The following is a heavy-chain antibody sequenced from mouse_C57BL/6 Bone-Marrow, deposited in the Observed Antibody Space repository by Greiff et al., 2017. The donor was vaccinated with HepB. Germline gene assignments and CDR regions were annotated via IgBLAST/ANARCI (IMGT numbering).Heavy chain of an antibody. D-gene: IGHD2-3*01. CDR2: ISSGGSYT. CDR1: GFTFSSYG. Sequence: EVKLMESGGDLVKPGGSLKLSCAASGFTFSSYGMSWVRQTPDKRLEWVATISSGGSYTYYPDSVKGRFTISRDNAKNTLYLQMSSLKSEDTAMYYCARNGYYSFAYWGQGTLVTVSA. V-gene: IGHV5-6*01. J-gene: IGHJ3*01. CDR3: ARNGYYSFAY.